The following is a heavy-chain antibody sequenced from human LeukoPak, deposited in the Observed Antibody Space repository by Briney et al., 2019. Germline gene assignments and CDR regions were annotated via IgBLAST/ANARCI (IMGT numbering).Heavy chain of an antibody. V-gene: IGHV4-59*01. CDR2: ISYSGST. J-gene: IGHJ5*02. CDR3: ARGGQLNWFDP. CDR1: GDFISSSY. Sequence: SETLSLTCTVSGDFISSSYWSWIRQPPGKGLEWIGYISYSGSTSSNPSLRSRVTISVDTSENQFSLRLTSVTAADTAMYYCARGGQLNWFDPWGQGTLVTVSS. D-gene: IGHD5-18*01.